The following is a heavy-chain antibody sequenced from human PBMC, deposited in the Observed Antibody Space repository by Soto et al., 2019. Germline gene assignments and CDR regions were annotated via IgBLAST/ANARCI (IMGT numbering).Heavy chain of an antibody. CDR1: GFTFSSNA. CDR2: ISGSGGST. D-gene: IGHD3-9*01. V-gene: IGHV3-23*01. Sequence: PGGSLRLSCAASGFTFSSNAMSWVRQAPGQGLEWVSAISGSGGSTYYADSVRGRFTISRANTTNSLYLQMNSLRAENTAVYYSAKDVGDSLTGYSNPALYYSYRMDVWGQGTTVTVSS. J-gene: IGHJ6*02. CDR3: AKDVGDSLTGYSNPALYYSYRMDV.